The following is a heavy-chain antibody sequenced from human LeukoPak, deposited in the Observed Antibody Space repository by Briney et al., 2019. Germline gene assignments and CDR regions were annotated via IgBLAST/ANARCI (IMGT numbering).Heavy chain of an antibody. CDR2: VSSTGYTT. V-gene: IGHV3-74*01. CDR1: GFTFSGDW. D-gene: IGHD6-13*01. J-gene: IGHJ4*02. CDR3: ARRPYSSSWHYYDS. Sequence: SGGSLRLSCAASGFTFSGDWMHWVRQAPGKGLVWVSHVSSTGYTTRYADSVKGRFTISRDNAKNTLYLQMSSLRAEDTAVYYCARRPYSSSWHYYDSWGQGTLVTVSS.